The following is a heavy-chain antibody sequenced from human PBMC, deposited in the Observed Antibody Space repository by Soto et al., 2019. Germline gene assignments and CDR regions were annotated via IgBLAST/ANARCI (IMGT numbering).Heavy chain of an antibody. CDR2: INPSGGST. V-gene: IGHV1-46*03. D-gene: IGHD3-3*01. J-gene: IGHJ4*02. CDR1: SEYTFTTYY. CDR3: ALLTTPWSPFDY. Sequence: QVQLVKSGTEVYKPGASVKVSCKASSEYTFTTYYIHWVRQAPGQGLEWMGVINPSGGSTTYAQKFQGRVTMTSDTSTSTVHMELSSLRSEDTAVYYCALLTTPWSPFDYWGQGTLVTVSS.